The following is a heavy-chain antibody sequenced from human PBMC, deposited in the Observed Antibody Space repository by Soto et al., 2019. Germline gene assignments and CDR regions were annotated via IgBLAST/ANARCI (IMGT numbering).Heavy chain of an antibody. CDR3: PRETGYRSSQVRLDL. J-gene: IGHJ6*01. D-gene: IGHD6-13*01. CDR1: GGTVSSYA. CDR2: IIPIFGTA. V-gene: IGHV1-69*13. Sequence: SGKCSCKASGGTVSSYAISWVRQAPGQGLEWMGGIIPIFGTANDAQKFQARVTITADESTSTAYTELSSLRSEHTAAYYCPRETGYRSSQVRLDLWAQGTQVTVSS.